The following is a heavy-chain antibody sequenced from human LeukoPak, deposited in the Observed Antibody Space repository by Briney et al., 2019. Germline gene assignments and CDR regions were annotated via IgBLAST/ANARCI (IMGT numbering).Heavy chain of an antibody. J-gene: IGHJ4*02. CDR2: IGGSGGST. D-gene: IGHD2-15*01. CDR3: AKLLAVVVAATRPDY. Sequence: GGSLRLSCAASGFTFSSYAMSGVRQAPGKGLEGVSAIGGSGGSTYYADSVKGRFTISRDNSKNNLYLQMNSLRAEDTAVYYCAKLLAVVVAATRPDYWGQGTLVTVSS. CDR1: GFTFSSYA. V-gene: IGHV3-23*01.